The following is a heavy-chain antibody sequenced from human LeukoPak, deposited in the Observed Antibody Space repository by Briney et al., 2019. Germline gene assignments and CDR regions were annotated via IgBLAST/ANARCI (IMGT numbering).Heavy chain of an antibody. CDR2: ISSSGSTI. V-gene: IGHV3-48*03. CDR3: AREAVTTSLFDY. CDR1: GFTFGSYE. D-gene: IGHD4-17*01. Sequence: PGGSLRLSCAASGFTFGSYEMNWVRQAPGKGLEWVSYISSSGSTIYYADSVKGRFTISRDNAKNSLYLQMNSLRAEDTAVYYCAREAVTTSLFDYWGQGTLVTVSS. J-gene: IGHJ4*02.